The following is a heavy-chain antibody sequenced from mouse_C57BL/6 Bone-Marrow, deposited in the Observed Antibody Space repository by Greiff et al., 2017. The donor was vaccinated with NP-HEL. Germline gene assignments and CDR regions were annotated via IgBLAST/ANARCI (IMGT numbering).Heavy chain of an antibody. Sequence: VQLQQSGAELVRPGTSVKVSCKASGYAFTNYLIEWVKQRPGQGLEWIGVINPGSGGTNYNEKFKGKATLTADKSSSTAYMQLSSLTAEDSAVYFCAMRGYGNYEGSMDYWGQGTSVTVSS. V-gene: IGHV1-54*01. D-gene: IGHD2-1*01. J-gene: IGHJ4*01. CDR2: INPGSGGT. CDR3: AMRGYGNYEGSMDY. CDR1: GYAFTNYL.